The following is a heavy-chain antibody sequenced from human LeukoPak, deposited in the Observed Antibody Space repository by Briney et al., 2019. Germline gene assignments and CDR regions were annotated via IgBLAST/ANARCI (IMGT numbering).Heavy chain of an antibody. D-gene: IGHD3-9*01. Sequence: KPGGSLRLSCAASGFIFSDYYMTWIRQAPGKGLEWVSHISSSSSYTNYADSVKGRFTISRDNAKNSLYLQMNSLRAEDTAVYYCARVRSGDILTGCHPPSLFDYWGQGTLVTVSS. CDR1: GFIFSDYY. CDR2: ISSSSSYT. J-gene: IGHJ4*02. CDR3: ARVRSGDILTGCHPPSLFDY. V-gene: IGHV3-11*05.